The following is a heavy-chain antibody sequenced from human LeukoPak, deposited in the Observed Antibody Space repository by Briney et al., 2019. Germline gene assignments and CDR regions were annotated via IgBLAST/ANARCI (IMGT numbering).Heavy chain of an antibody. V-gene: IGHV3-43D*03. CDR1: GFTFDDYA. D-gene: IGHD3-22*01. CDR3: AKDIGRAYYYDSSGYYLDY. J-gene: IGHJ4*02. Sequence: GGSLRLSCAASGFTFDDYAMHWVRQAPGKGLEWVSLISWDGGSTYYADSVKGRFTISRDNSKNSLYLQMNSLRAEDTALYYCAKDIGRAYYYDSSGYYLDYWGQGTLVTVSS. CDR2: ISWDGGST.